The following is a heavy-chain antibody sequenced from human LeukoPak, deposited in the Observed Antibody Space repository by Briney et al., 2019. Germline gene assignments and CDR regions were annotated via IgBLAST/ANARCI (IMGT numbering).Heavy chain of an antibody. J-gene: IGHJ6*02. CDR3: ARDCSSTTYYYYGMDV. Sequence: HPGGSLRLSCAASGFTFRSYAMHWVRQAPGKGLEWVAVISYDGSNKYYTDSVKGRSTISRDNSKNTLYLQMNSLRAEDTAVYYCARDCSSTTYYYYGMDVWGQGTTVTVSS. CDR2: ISYDGSNK. V-gene: IGHV3-30-3*01. D-gene: IGHD2-2*01. CDR1: GFTFRSYA.